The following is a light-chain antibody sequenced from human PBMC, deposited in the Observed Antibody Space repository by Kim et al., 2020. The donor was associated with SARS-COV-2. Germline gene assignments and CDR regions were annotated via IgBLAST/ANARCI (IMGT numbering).Light chain of an antibody. Sequence: QSVLTQPPSVSGAPGQRVTISCTGSGSDIGTENVVHWYQQLIGAAPKLLIYDNNKRPSGVPDRFSGSRSGTSASLAITGLQAEDEADYYCQSYDSSHWVFGGGTKVTVL. CDR1: GSDIGTENV. V-gene: IGLV1-40*01. J-gene: IGLJ3*02. CDR2: DNN. CDR3: QSYDSSHWV.